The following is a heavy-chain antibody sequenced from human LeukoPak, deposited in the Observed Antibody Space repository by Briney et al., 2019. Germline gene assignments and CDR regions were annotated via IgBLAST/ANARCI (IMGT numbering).Heavy chain of an antibody. CDR3: ARRVAGAGTSYFDL. D-gene: IGHD6-13*01. V-gene: IGHV4-30-2*01. CDR1: GDSIGIRGYS. CDR2: IHQSGNT. J-gene: IGHJ4*02. Sequence: SETLSLTCAVSGDSIGIRGYSWSWIRQPPGRGLEWIGYIHQSGNTYYNPSLQSRVTISIDTSNNHYSLNLTSVTAADTAVYFCARRVAGAGTSYFDLWGQGTPVTVPS.